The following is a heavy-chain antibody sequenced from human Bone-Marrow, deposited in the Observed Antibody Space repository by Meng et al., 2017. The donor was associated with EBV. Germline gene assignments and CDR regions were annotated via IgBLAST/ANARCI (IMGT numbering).Heavy chain of an antibody. CDR2: ISNSGGTT. CDR3: ARRSTIYSGRFDF. V-gene: IGHV3-11*01. CDR1: GFTFSDYY. Sequence: VHMVGSGVGLVKPGGSLRLSCAVSGFTFSDYYMSWIRQAPGKGLEWVSYISNSGGTTYYADSVKGRFTISRDNTKNSLYMQMNSLRDEDTAVYYCARRSTIYSGRFDFWGQGTLVTVSS. D-gene: IGHD5/OR15-5a*01. J-gene: IGHJ4*02.